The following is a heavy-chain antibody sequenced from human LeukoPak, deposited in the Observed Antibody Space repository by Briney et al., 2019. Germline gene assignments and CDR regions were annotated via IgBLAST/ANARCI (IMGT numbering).Heavy chain of an antibody. D-gene: IGHD4-17*01. V-gene: IGHV4-34*01. CDR3: AREVTTGYFDL. J-gene: IGHJ2*01. Sequence: SETLSLTCAVYGGSFSGYYWSWIRQPPGKGLEWIGEINHSGSTNYNPSLKSRVTISVDTSKRQFSLKLNSVTAADTAVYYCAREVTTGYFDLWGRGTLVTVSS. CDR2: INHSGST. CDR1: GGSFSGYY.